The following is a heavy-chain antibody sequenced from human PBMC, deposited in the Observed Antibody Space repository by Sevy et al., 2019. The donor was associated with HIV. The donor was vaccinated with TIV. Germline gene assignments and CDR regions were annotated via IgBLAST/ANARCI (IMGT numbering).Heavy chain of an antibody. J-gene: IGHJ6*03. V-gene: IGHV1-69*06. D-gene: IGHD3-10*01. Sequence: ASVKVSCKASGGTFSSYAISWVRQAPGQGLEWMGGIIPIFGTANYAQKFQGRVTITADKSTSTAYMELSSLRSEDTAVYYFARVKETYYYGSGSLGYMDVWGKGTTVTVSS. CDR3: ARVKETYYYGSGSLGYMDV. CDR1: GGTFSSYA. CDR2: IIPIFGTA.